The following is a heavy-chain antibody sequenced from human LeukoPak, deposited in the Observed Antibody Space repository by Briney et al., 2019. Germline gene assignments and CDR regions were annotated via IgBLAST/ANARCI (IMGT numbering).Heavy chain of an antibody. D-gene: IGHD2-21*02. CDR3: AKDIVGGGDDY. V-gene: IGHV3-21*01. CDR1: GFTFSSYS. J-gene: IGHJ4*02. Sequence: GGSLRLSCAASGFTFSSYSMNWVRQAPGKGLEWVSSISSSSSYIYYADSVRGRFTISRDNAKNSIYLQMNSLRVEDTAVYYCAKDIVGGGDDYWGQGTLVIVSS. CDR2: ISSSSSYI.